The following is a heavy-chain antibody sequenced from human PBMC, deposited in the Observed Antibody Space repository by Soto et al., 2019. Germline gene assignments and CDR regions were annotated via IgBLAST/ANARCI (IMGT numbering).Heavy chain of an antibody. CDR1: GASLNTGEYF. CDR2: IVNTGTI. CDR3: ARGLGSDNNGHFPAALDI. D-gene: IGHD3-22*01. Sequence: QVPLQESGPGLAKPSQTVSLTCTVSGASLNTGEYFWTWLRQVPVQDLEWIGHIVNTGTIFSTPSLRGRVRMSIDTSDNYFSLHLESVTAADTAVYYCARGLGSDNNGHFPAALDILGPGTSVTVSA. V-gene: IGHV4-31*02. J-gene: IGHJ3*02.